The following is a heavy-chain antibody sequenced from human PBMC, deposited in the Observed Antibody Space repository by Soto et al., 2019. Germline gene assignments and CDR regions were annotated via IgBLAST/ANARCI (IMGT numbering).Heavy chain of an antibody. CDR3: ARIRRVSNYPHYYYYGMDV. CDR2: IDWDDDK. D-gene: IGHD4-4*01. V-gene: IGHV2-70*01. J-gene: IGHJ6*02. Sequence: GSGPTLVNPTQTLTLTCTFSGFSLSTSGMCVSWIRQPPGKALEWLALIDWDDDKYYSTSLKTRLTISKDTSKNQVVLTMTNMDPVDTATYYCARIRRVSNYPHYYYYGMDVWGQGTTVTVSS. CDR1: GFSLSTSGMC.